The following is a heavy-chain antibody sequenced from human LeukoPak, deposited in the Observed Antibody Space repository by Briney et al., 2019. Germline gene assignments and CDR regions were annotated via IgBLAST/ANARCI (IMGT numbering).Heavy chain of an antibody. V-gene: IGHV4-38-2*02. CDR2: VYHSGST. CDR1: GYPISSGYY. J-gene: IGHJ6*03. CDR3: ARLSAMVRGAYYYMDV. Sequence: PGETLTLTCTVTGYPISSGYYWAWVRQPPGKGLEWIGSVYHSGSTYFNPSLKSRVTISVDTSKNLFSLKLSSVTAADTAVYYCARLSAMVRGAYYYMDVWGKGTTVTISS. D-gene: IGHD3-10*01.